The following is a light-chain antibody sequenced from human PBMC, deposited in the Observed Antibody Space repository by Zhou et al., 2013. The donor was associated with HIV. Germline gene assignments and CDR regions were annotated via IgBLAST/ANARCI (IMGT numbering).Light chain of an antibody. CDR3: QKYNSAPWT. CDR1: EVISNY. V-gene: IGKV1-27*01. CDR2: AAS. J-gene: IGKJ1*01. Sequence: DIQMTQSPSSLSASVGDRVTITCRASEVISNYLAWYQQRPGKVPKLLIYAASTLKSGVPSRFSGSGSGTDFTLTITSLQPEDVATYYCQKYNSAPWTFGQGPRWKSN.